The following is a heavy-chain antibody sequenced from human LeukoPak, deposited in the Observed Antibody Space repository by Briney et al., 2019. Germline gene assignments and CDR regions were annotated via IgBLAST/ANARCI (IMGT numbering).Heavy chain of an antibody. CDR1: GFTFSTCA. D-gene: IGHD6-19*01. CDR2: IGGGGPTT. V-gene: IGHV3-23*01. Sequence: GGSLRLSCAASGFTFSTCAMNWVRQAPAKGLEWVSTIGGGGPTTDYADSVQGRFTISRDNSKNTLYLQMNSLRAEDTAVYFCARGFLGGTDQYFDSWGQGTLVTVSS. CDR3: ARGFLGGTDQYFDS. J-gene: IGHJ4*02.